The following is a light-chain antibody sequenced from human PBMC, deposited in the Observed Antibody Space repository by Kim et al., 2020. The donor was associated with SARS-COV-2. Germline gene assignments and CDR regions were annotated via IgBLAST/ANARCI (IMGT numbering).Light chain of an antibody. V-gene: IGKV3-15*01. Sequence: SPGESAPLPCGASQRVGRNLAWYQQKPGQAPRLVIYGASTRATGVPARFSGSGYGTEFTLTISSLQSEDFAVYYCQQYNNWPPLTFGPGTKVDIK. CDR1: QRVGRN. CDR2: GAS. J-gene: IGKJ3*01. CDR3: QQYNNWPPLT.